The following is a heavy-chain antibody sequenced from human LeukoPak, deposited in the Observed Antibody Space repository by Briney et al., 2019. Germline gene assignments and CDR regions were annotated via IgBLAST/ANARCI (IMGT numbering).Heavy chain of an antibody. CDR2: ISSSGSTI. CDR1: GFTFSDYY. V-gene: IGHV3-11*04. D-gene: IGHD2-2*02. J-gene: IGHJ4*02. Sequence: PGGSLRLSCAASGFTFSDYYMNWIRKAPGKGLEWVSYISSSGSTIYYADSVKGRFTISRDNAKNSLYLQMNSLRAEDTAVYYCARDGKTGYCSTTSCYTNHYFDYWGQGTLVTVSS. CDR3: ARDGKTGYCSTTSCYTNHYFDY.